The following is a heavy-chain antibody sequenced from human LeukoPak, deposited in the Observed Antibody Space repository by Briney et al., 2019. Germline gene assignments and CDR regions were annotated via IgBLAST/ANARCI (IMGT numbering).Heavy chain of an antibody. CDR2: ISYDGSNK. D-gene: IGHD4/OR15-4a*01. Sequence: GRSLRLSCAASGFTFSSYGMHWVRQAPGEGLEWVAVISYDGSNKYYADSVKGRFTISRDNSKNTLYLQMNSLRAEDTAVYYCAKDSTLTFDPWGQGTLVTVSS. CDR3: AKDSTLTFDP. CDR1: GFTFSSYG. V-gene: IGHV3-30*18. J-gene: IGHJ5*02.